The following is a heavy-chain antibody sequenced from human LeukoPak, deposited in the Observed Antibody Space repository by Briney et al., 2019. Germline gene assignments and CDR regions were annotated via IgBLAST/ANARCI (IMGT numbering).Heavy chain of an antibody. D-gene: IGHD3-10*01. J-gene: IGHJ6*03. CDR1: GFTFSNLP. V-gene: IGHV3-23*01. CDR3: GPTLGYNYYMDV. Sequence: GGSLRLSCAASGFTFSNLPMSWVRQAPGKGLDWVSAISGPGGSTYYAESVKDRFTISRDNSKNTLYLQMSSLRAEDTAVYYCGPTLGYNYYMDVWGKGTTVTVS. CDR2: ISGPGGST.